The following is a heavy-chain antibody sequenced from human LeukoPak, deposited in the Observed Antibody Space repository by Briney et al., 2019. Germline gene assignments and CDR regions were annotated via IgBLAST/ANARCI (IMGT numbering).Heavy chain of an antibody. CDR3: ARIPAWLGAFGYFDV. CDR2: IRSGGTTI. V-gene: IGHV3-48*04. Sequence: PGGSLRLSCAASGFTFSSYAMNWIRQAPGKGLEWVSYIRSGGTTIYYADSVKGRFTISRDNAKNSLYLQMNSLRAEDTAVYFCARIPAWLGAFGYFDVWGRGTLVTVSS. CDR1: GFTFSSYA. J-gene: IGHJ2*01. D-gene: IGHD3-10*01.